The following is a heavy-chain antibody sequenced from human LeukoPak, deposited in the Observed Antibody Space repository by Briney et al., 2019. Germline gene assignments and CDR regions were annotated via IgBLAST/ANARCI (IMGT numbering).Heavy chain of an antibody. CDR2: ISYDGSNK. D-gene: IGHD1-26*01. Sequence: GRSLRLSCAASGFTFSSYAMHWVRQAPGKGLEWVAVISYDGSNKYYADSVKGRFTISRDNSKNTLYLQMNSLRAEDTAVYYCARVRSGTYYVFDYWGQGTLVTVSS. CDR3: ARVRSGTYYVFDY. J-gene: IGHJ4*02. CDR1: GFTFSSYA. V-gene: IGHV3-30-3*01.